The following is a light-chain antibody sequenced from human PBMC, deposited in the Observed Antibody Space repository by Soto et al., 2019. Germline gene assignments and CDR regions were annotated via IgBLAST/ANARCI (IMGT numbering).Light chain of an antibody. CDR3: QQYNNWPPT. CDR1: QSVSSN. J-gene: IGKJ1*01. Sequence: EIVMTQSPATLSVSPGERATLSCRASQSVSSNLAWYQQKPGQAPRLLIYGASTRAPGIPARFSGSGSGTESTRTISSLQSEDFAVYYCQQYNNWPPTFGQGTKVEIK. CDR2: GAS. V-gene: IGKV3-15*01.